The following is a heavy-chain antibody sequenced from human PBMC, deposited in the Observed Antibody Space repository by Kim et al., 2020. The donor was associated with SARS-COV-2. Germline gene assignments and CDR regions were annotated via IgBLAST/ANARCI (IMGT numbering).Heavy chain of an antibody. J-gene: IGHJ4*02. Sequence: SETLSLTCTVSGGSISSGGYYWSWIRQHPGKGLEWIGYIYYSGSTYYNPSLKSRVTISVDTSKNQFSLKLSSVTAADTAVYYCARDRGVAYCGGDCYYFDYWGQGTLVTVSS. CDR1: GGSISSGGYY. CDR2: IYYSGST. D-gene: IGHD2-21*02. CDR3: ARDRGVAYCGGDCYYFDY. V-gene: IGHV4-31*03.